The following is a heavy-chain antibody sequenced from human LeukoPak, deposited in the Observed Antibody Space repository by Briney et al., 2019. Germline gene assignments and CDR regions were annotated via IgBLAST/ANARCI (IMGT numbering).Heavy chain of an antibody. CDR2: ISAYNGNT. J-gene: IGHJ6*03. CDR1: GYTFTSYG. Sequence: ASVKVSCKASGYTFTSYGISWGRQAPGQGRGLMGWISAYNGNTNYAQKLQGRVTMTTDTSTSTAYMELRSLRSEDTAVYYCARDYYYYYYMVVWGKGTTVTVSS. CDR3: ARDYYYYYYMVV. V-gene: IGHV1-18*01.